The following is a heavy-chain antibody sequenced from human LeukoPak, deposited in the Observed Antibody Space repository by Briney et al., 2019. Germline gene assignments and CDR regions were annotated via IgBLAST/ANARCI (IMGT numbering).Heavy chain of an antibody. D-gene: IGHD2-15*01. Sequence: SETLSLTCSVSGGSISTYYWSWNRQPAGKGLEWIGRIYTTGGTNYNPSLKSRVTMSVDTSKNQFSLKLSSVTAADTAVYYCARLSRGIARGAFDIWGQGTMVTVSS. CDR2: IYTTGGT. V-gene: IGHV4-4*07. CDR3: ARLSRGIARGAFDI. J-gene: IGHJ3*02. CDR1: GGSISTYY.